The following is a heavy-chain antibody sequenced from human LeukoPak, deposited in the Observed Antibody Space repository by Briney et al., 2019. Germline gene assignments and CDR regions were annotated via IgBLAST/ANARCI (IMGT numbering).Heavy chain of an antibody. CDR1: GFTFNSYG. CDR3: AGQGAFTSPFGY. V-gene: IGHV3-30*03. J-gene: IGHJ4*02. D-gene: IGHD2-2*01. Sequence: GGSLRLSCAASGFTFNSYGMHWVRQAPGKGLEWVAVISYDGSNKYYADSVKGRFTISRDNSKNTLYLQMNSLRAEDTAVYYCAGQGAFTSPFGYWGQGTLVTVSS. CDR2: ISYDGSNK.